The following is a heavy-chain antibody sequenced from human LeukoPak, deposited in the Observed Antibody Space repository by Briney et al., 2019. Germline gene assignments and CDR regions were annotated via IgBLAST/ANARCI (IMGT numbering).Heavy chain of an antibody. CDR1: GFTFSSYE. V-gene: IGHV3-48*03. CDR3: ARDRGGFTMVRGVRSNYYYYMDV. D-gene: IGHD3-10*01. J-gene: IGHJ6*03. CDR2: ISSSGSNI. Sequence: PGGSLRLSCAASGFTFSSYEMNWVRQAPGKGLEWVSYISSSGSNIYYADSVKGRFTISRDNAKNSLYLQMNSLRAEDTAVYYCARDRGGFTMVRGVRSNYYYYMDVWGKGTTVTISS.